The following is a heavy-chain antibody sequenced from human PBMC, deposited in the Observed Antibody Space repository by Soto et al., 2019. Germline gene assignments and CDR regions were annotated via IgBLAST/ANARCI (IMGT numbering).Heavy chain of an antibody. Sequence: QITLKESGPTLVKPTQTLTLTCTFSAFSLSTGGVGVGWIRQPPGKALERLALIYWDDDKRYSPSLRSRLTSTKDTSKNQVVLTMTNMDPVDTATYYCIQSRCGGDCLQSYASYYYYGMDVWGQGTTVTVSS. V-gene: IGHV2-5*02. CDR2: IYWDDDK. D-gene: IGHD2-21*02. CDR3: IQSRCGGDCLQSYASYYYYGMDV. CDR1: AFSLSTGGVG. J-gene: IGHJ6*02.